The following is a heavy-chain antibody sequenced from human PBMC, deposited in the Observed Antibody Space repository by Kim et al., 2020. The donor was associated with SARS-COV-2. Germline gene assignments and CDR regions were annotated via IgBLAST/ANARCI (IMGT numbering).Heavy chain of an antibody. CDR2: IDSGGST. CDR1: GVSVTHSSYF. D-gene: IGHD2-15*01. Sequence: SETLSLTCTVSGVSVTHSSYFWGWVRQSPGKGLEWIGSIDSGGSTHYNPSFRSRFTTSRDTSKNQYSLNLSSASAADTAVYYCARDQGGWQVDYWGQG. V-gene: IGHV4-39*07. CDR3: ARDQGGWQVDY. J-gene: IGHJ4*02.